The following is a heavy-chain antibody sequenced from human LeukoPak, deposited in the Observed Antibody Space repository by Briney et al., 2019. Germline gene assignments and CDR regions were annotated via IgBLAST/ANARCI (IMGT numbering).Heavy chain of an antibody. CDR1: GGSISSHY. Sequence: SETLFLTCTVSGGSISSHYWSWIRQPPGKGLEWIGYIYYSGSTNYNPSLKSRVTISVDTSKNQFSLKLSSVTAADTAVYYCATAAPGGPYYMDVWGKGTTVTVSS. V-gene: IGHV4-59*11. CDR3: ATAAPGGPYYMDV. J-gene: IGHJ6*03. CDR2: IYYSGST.